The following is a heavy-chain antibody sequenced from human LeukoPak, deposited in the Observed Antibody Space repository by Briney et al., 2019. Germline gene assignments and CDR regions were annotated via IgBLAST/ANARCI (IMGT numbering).Heavy chain of an antibody. CDR3: ARQRLRYFDWPPRGDWFDP. CDR1: GGSISSSSYY. D-gene: IGHD3-9*01. Sequence: PSETLSLTCTVSGGSISSSSYYWGWIRQPPGKGLEWIGNIYYSGSTYYNPSLKSRVTISVDTSKNQFSLKLSSVTAADTAVYYCARQRLRYFDWPPRGDWFDPWGQGTLVTVSS. CDR2: IYYSGST. V-gene: IGHV4-39*01. J-gene: IGHJ5*02.